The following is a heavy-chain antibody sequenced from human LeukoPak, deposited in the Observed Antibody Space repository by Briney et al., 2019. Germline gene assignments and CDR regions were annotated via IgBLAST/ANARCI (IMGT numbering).Heavy chain of an antibody. V-gene: IGHV3-7*03. CDR2: IKQDGGEK. J-gene: IGHJ4*02. D-gene: IGHD6-19*01. Sequence: GGSLRLSCAGSGFIFRNYWMSWVRQAPGKGLEWVANIKQDGGEKYYVDSVTGRFTISRDNAKNSLYLQMNSLRAEDTAVYYCARRSGIAVAGAFDYWGQGTLVTVSS. CDR1: GFIFRNYW. CDR3: ARRSGIAVAGAFDY.